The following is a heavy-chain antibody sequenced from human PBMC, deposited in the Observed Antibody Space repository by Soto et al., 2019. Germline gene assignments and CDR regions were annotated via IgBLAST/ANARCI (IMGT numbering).Heavy chain of an antibody. V-gene: IGHV4-4*07. D-gene: IGHD3-3*01. CDR2: SYSSGNS. CDR3: ARGQRFSAWFDP. Sequence: PSETLSLTCSVSGGTISGYSWTWIRQPAGKGLEWIGRSYSSGNSKYNPSLQSRVTMSLDTSNNQFSLRLTSVTAADTAVYYCARGQRFSAWFDPWGQGTLVTVSS. J-gene: IGHJ5*02. CDR1: GGTISGYS.